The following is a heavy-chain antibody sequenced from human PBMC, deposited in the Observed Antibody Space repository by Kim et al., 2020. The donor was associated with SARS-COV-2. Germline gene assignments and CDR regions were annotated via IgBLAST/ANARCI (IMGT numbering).Heavy chain of an antibody. CDR3: ARHDWFDP. CDR1: GFTVSADH. J-gene: IGHJ5*02. Sequence: GGSLRLSCAASGFTVSADHMSWVRQAPGKGLEWVSLLFSDSRTFYADSVKGRFTISRGDSRNTVYLEMNSLRPEDTATYYCARHDWFDPWGHGTQVTVSS. V-gene: IGHV3-53*01. CDR2: LFSDSRT.